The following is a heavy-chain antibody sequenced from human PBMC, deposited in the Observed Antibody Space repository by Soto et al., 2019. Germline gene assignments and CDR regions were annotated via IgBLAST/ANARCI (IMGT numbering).Heavy chain of an antibody. CDR1: GGSIISYD. J-gene: IGHJ4*02. CDR2: IYYSGST. Sequence: SETLSLTGTVPGGSIISYDWSGTGRPPGKGLEWIGYIYYSGSTNYNPSLKSRVTISVDTSKNQFSLKLSSVTAADTAVYYFARRICEDSGQNYFDYWGQGTLVTVSS. CDR3: ARRICEDSGQNYFDY. D-gene: IGHD5-12*01. V-gene: IGHV4-59*08.